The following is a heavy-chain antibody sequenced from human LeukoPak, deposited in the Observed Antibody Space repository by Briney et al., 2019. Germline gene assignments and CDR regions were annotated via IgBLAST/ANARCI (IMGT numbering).Heavy chain of an antibody. J-gene: IGHJ3*02. D-gene: IGHD5-24*01. Sequence: GGSLRLSCAASGFTFSSYAMHWVRQAPGKGLEWVSAISGSGGSTYYADSVKGRFTISRDNAKNSLYLQMNSLRAEDTAVYYCARDRVEMATLDAFDIWGQGTMVTVSS. V-gene: IGHV3-21*01. CDR3: ARDRVEMATLDAFDI. CDR1: GFTFSSYA. CDR2: ISGSGGST.